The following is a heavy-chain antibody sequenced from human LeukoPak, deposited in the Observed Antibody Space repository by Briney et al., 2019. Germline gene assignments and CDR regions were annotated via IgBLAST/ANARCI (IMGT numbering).Heavy chain of an antibody. CDR1: GFTFSSYG. CDR2: ISYDGSNK. J-gene: IGHJ4*02. CDR3: AKDQRRGIVVVVAGPNDY. D-gene: IGHD2-15*01. Sequence: GRSLRLSCAASGFTFSSYGMHWVRQAPGKGLEWGAVISYDGSNKYYADSVKGRFTISRDNSKNTLYLQMNSLRAEDTAVYYCAKDQRRGIVVVVAGPNDYWGQGTLGTVSS. V-gene: IGHV3-30*18.